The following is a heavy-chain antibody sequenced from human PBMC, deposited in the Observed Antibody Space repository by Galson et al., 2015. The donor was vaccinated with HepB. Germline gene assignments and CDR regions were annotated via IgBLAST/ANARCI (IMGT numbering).Heavy chain of an antibody. D-gene: IGHD4-23*01. Sequence: SLRLSCAASGFTFSSYAMHWVRQAPGKGLEWVAVISYDGSNKYYADSVKGRFTISRDNSKNTLYLQMNSLRAEDTAVYYCARVGTDDYGGVANYFDYWGQGTLVTVSS. CDR1: GFTFSSYA. V-gene: IGHV3-30-3*01. J-gene: IGHJ4*02. CDR2: ISYDGSNK. CDR3: ARVGTDDYGGVANYFDY.